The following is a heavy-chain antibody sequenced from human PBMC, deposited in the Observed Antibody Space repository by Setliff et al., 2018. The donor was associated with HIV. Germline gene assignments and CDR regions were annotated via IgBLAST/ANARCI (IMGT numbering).Heavy chain of an antibody. Sequence: PSETLSLTCTVSGGSISSHYCSWIRQPPGKGLEWIGRIYYNGITNYNPSLKSRVTVSVDTSKNQFSLKLSSVTAADTAVYYCARAGYYGSTSYWEYFQQWGQGTLVTVSS. CDR1: GGSISSHY. CDR2: IYYNGIT. D-gene: IGHD3-22*01. CDR3: ARAGYYGSTSYWEYFQQ. J-gene: IGHJ1*01. V-gene: IGHV4-59*11.